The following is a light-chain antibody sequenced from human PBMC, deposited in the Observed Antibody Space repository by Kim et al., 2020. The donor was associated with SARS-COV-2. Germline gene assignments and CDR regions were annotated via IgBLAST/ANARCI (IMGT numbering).Light chain of an antibody. J-gene: IGKJ1*01. CDR2: DAS. CDR3: QQYNNWPWT. CDR1: RSVTSK. Sequence: ASPGERATLSCRASRSVTSKQAWYQQKPGQAPRLLIYDASTRATGIPARFSGSGSGTEFTLTISSLQSEDFAVYYCQQYNNWPWTFGQGTKVEIK. V-gene: IGKV3-15*01.